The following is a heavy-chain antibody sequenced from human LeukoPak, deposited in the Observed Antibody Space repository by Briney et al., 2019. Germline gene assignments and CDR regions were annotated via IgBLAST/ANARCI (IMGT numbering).Heavy chain of an antibody. CDR2: INPKSGDT. CDR1: GYTFTKYY. J-gene: IGHJ2*01. Sequence: ASVKVSCKASGYTFTKYYIHWVPQAPGQGPEWMGWINPKSGDTSYVRKFQGRVTMTRDTSSSTLYMELDSLRSDDAAVYFCVRDSGRPGFFWYFDLWGRGTPVIVS. CDR3: VRDSGRPGFFWYFDL. V-gene: IGHV1-2*02.